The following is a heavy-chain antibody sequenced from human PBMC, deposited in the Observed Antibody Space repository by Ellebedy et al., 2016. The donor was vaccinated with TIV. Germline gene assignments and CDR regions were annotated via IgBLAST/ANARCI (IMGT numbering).Heavy chain of an antibody. J-gene: IGHJ4*02. CDR1: GFMFSSHW. V-gene: IGHV3-7*03. Sequence: GESLKISCAASGFMFSSHWMTWVRQAPGKGLEWVASIKQDGSERYYVDSVKGRFTISRDNAKNSLFLQMNGLRAEDTAIYYCARAGRKTVITFDIWGPGTLVTVSS. CDR2: IKQDGSER. CDR3: ARAGRKTVITFDI. D-gene: IGHD4-23*01.